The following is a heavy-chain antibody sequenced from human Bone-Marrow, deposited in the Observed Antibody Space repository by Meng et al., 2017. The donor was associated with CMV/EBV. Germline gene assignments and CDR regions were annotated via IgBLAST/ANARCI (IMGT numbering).Heavy chain of an antibody. CDR3: ARDSRTYYDFWSGPLDAFDI. CDR1: GFTFSSYA. Sequence: GGSLRLSCAASGFTFSSYAMHWVRQAPGKELEWVAVISYDGSNKYYADSVKGRFTISRDNAKNSLFLQMNSLRAEDTAVYYCARDSRTYYDFWSGPLDAFDIWGQGTMVTVSS. D-gene: IGHD3-3*01. V-gene: IGHV3-30*04. J-gene: IGHJ3*02. CDR2: ISYDGSNK.